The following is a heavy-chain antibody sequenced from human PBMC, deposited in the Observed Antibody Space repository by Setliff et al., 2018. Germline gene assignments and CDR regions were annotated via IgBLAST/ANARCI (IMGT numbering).Heavy chain of an antibody. Sequence: SGPTLVNPTQTLTLTCTFSGFSLSTSGVGVGWIRQPPGKALEWLALIYWNDDKRYSPSLKSRLTITKDTSKNQVVLTTTNMDPVDTATYYCARCITIFGVVIPNAFDYWGQGTLVTVSS. CDR1: GFSLSTSGVG. J-gene: IGHJ4*02. D-gene: IGHD3-3*01. CDR2: IYWNDDK. V-gene: IGHV2-5*01. CDR3: ARCITIFGVVIPNAFDY.